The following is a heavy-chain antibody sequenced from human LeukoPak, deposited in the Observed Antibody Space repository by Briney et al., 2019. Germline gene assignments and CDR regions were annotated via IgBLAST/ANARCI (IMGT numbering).Heavy chain of an antibody. CDR3: ARGPYYGSGSYSVVY. V-gene: IGHV1-69*01. CDR1: GGTFSSYA. CDR2: IIPIFGTA. Sequence: SVKVSCKASGGTFSSYAISWVRQAPGQGLEWMGGIIPIFGTANYAQEFQGRVTITADESTSTAYMELSSLRSEDTAVYYCARGPYYGSGSYSVVYWGQGTLVTVSS. J-gene: IGHJ4*02. D-gene: IGHD3-10*01.